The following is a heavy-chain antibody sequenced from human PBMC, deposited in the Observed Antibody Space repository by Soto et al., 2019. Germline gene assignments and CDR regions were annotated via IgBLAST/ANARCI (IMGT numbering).Heavy chain of an antibody. CDR2: IDPSDSYT. V-gene: IGHV5-10-1*01. CDR3: ARRLTLFRGVSNYWYRKDV. J-gene: IGHJ6*02. D-gene: IGHD3-10*01. CDR1: GYNFASYW. Sequence: GESLPSSCKRSGYNFASYWLSWVRQMPGKGLEWMGRIDPSDSYTNYSPSFQGHVTISADKSISTAYLQWSSLKASDTAMYYCARRLTLFRGVSNYWYRKDVSSQRST.